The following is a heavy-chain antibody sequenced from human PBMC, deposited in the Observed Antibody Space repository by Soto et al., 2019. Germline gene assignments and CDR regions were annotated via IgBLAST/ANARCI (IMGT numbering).Heavy chain of an antibody. D-gene: IGHD3-22*01. CDR2: IFPTGTT. Sequence: QVQLQESGPGLVRPSETLSLTCSVSGDSMNSEYWTWIRQTPGKGLEWMGHIFPTGTTNYNPSLKSRVIISVDRSKNQFSLDLFSVPAADTAIYYCARCMGYDDSGRFDPTFDRWGQGTRVTVSS. V-gene: IGHV4-4*09. CDR3: ARCMGYDDSGRFDPTFDR. CDR1: GDSMNSEY. J-gene: IGHJ4*02.